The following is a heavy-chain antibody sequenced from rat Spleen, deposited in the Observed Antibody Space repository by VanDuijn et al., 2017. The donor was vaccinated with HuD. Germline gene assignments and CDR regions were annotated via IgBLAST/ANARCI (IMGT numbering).Heavy chain of an antibody. CDR3: ARENYTPDY. CDR1: GFTFSDYY. J-gene: IGHJ2*01. Sequence: EVQLVESGGGLVQPGRSLKLSCAASGFTFSDYYMAWVRQAPGKGLEWVASITHTDGNTYYPDSVKGRFTISRDNAKNTLYLQMNSLRSEDTATYYCARENYTPDYWGQGVMVTVSS. D-gene: IGHD1-8*01. V-gene: IGHV5-25*01. CDR2: ITHTDGNT.